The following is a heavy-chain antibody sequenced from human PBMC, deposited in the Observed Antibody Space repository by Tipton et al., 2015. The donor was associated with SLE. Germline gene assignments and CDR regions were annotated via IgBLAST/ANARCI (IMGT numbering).Heavy chain of an antibody. CDR2: INHSGNT. CDR1: GGSFSGYY. D-gene: IGHD3-3*01. V-gene: IGHV4-34*01. J-gene: IGHJ4*02. CDR3: ATSRYDFWSGYYSNFDY. Sequence: TLSLTCAVYGGSFSGYYWSWIRQPPGRGLEWIGEINHSGNTNYNPSLKSRVTISVDTSKNQFSLKLSSVTAADTAVYYCATSRYDFWSGYYSNFDYWGQGTLVTVSS.